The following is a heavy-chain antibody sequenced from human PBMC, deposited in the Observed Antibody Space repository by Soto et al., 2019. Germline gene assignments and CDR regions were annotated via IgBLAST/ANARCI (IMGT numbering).Heavy chain of an antibody. J-gene: IGHJ4*02. CDR2: IYYSGST. D-gene: IGHD3-3*01. CDR1: GGSISSYY. Sequence: SETLSLTCTVSGGSISSYYLSWIRQPPGKGLEWIGYIYYSGSTNYNPSLKSRVTISVDTSKNQFSLKLSSVTAADTAVYYCASTVRFLEWYYFDYWGQGTLVTVSS. V-gene: IGHV4-59*08. CDR3: ASTVRFLEWYYFDY.